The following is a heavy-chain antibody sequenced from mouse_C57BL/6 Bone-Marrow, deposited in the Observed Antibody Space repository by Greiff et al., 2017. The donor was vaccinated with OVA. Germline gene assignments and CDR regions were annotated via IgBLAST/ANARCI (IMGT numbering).Heavy chain of an antibody. Sequence: EVKLVESGGGLVKPGGSLKLSCAASGFTFSSYTMSWVRQTPEKRLEWVATISGGGGNTYYPDSVKGRFTISRDNAKNTRYLQMSSLRSEDTALYYCARHDYGSSYGYWGQGTTLTVSS. D-gene: IGHD1-1*01. V-gene: IGHV5-9*01. CDR3: ARHDYGSSYGY. CDR1: GFTFSSYT. J-gene: IGHJ2*01. CDR2: ISGGGGNT.